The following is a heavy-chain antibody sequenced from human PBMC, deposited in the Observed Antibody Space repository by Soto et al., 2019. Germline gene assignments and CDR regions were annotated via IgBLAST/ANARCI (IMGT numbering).Heavy chain of an antibody. V-gene: IGHV4-34*01. J-gene: IGHJ6*02. D-gene: IGHD3-3*01. Sequence: NPSETLSLTCAVYGGSFSGYYWSWIRQPPGKGLEWIGEINHSGSTNYNPSLKSRVTISVGTSKNQFSLKLSSVTAADTAVYYCARGRAGWSGQYGMDVWGQGTTVTVSS. CDR3: ARGRAGWSGQYGMDV. CDR1: GGSFSGYY. CDR2: INHSGST.